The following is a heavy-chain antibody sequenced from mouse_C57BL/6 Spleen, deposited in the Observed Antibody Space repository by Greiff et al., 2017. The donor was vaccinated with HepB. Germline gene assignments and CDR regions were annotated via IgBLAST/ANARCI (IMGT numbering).Heavy chain of an antibody. J-gene: IGHJ2*01. V-gene: IGHV1-82*01. CDR3: ARRYYGRYFDY. D-gene: IGHD1-1*02. Sequence: QVQLKESGPELVKPGASVKISCKASGYAFSSSWMNWVKQRPGKGLEWIGRIYPGDGDTNYNGKFKGKATLTADKSSSTAYMQLSSLTSEDSAVYFCARRYYGRYFDYWGQGTTLTVSS. CDR1: GYAFSSSW. CDR2: IYPGDGDT.